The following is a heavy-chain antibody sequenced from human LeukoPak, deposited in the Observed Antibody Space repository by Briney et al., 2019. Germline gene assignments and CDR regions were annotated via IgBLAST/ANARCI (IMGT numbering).Heavy chain of an antibody. D-gene: IGHD2-2*01. CDR2: INPSGGST. Sequence: GASVNVSCRASGYTFTSYYMHWVRQAPGQGLEWMGIINPSGGSTSYAQKFQGRVTMTRDTSTSTVYMELSSLRSEDTAVYYCASSVYQSRVVPVQNAFDIWGQGTMVTVSS. CDR3: ASSVYQSRVVPVQNAFDI. V-gene: IGHV1-46*01. J-gene: IGHJ3*02. CDR1: GYTFTSYY.